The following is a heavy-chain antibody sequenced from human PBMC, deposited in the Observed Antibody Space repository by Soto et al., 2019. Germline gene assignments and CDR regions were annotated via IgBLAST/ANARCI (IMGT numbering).Heavy chain of an antibody. CDR1: GGSISGYY. J-gene: IGHJ6*02. CDR2: INSDGTT. Sequence: PSETLSLTCTVSGGSISGYYWSWVRQPAGKGLEWVGRINSDGTTNYSPSLKSRVTMSLDTSKDQFSLHLNSVTAADTAVYYCSRVGCSNSKCYTRGMDDWGQGTTVTVSS. CDR3: SRVGCSNSKCYTRGMDD. V-gene: IGHV4-4*07. D-gene: IGHD2-2*01.